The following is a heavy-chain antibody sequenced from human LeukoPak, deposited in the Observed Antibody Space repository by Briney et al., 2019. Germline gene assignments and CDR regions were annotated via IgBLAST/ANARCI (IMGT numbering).Heavy chain of an antibody. CDR3: ARHWGYSGYDQLYFDY. Sequence: GESLKISCKGSGYSFTSYWISWVRQLPGKGLGWMGRIDPSDSYTNYSPSFQAHVTISADKSISTAYLQWSSLKASDTAMYYCARHWGYSGYDQLYFDYWGQGTLVTVSS. CDR1: GYSFTSYW. CDR2: IDPSDSYT. J-gene: IGHJ4*02. D-gene: IGHD5-12*01. V-gene: IGHV5-10-1*01.